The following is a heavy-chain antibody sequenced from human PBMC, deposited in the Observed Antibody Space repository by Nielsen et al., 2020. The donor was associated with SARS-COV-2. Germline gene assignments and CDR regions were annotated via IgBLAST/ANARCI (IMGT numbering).Heavy chain of an antibody. D-gene: IGHD2-15*01. CDR2: IYYSGST. Sequence: SETLSLTCTVSGGSVSSGSYYWSWIRQPPGKGLEWIGYIYYSGSTNYNPSLKSRVTISVDTSKNQFSLKLSSVTAADTAVYYCARAGYCSGGSCYPYYYYYYGMDVWGQGTTVTVSS. V-gene: IGHV4-61*01. J-gene: IGHJ6*02. CDR3: ARAGYCSGGSCYPYYYYYYGMDV. CDR1: GGSVSSGSYY.